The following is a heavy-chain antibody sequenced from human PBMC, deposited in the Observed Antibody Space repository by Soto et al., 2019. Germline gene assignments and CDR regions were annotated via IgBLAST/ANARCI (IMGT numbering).Heavy chain of an antibody. CDR2: IIPMYGPA. CDR1: GGTFSSYA. CDR3: ARVTSMVRGVIDNGFDP. D-gene: IGHD3-10*01. J-gene: IGHJ5*02. Sequence: QVPLVQSGAEVKKPGSSVTVSCKASGGTFSSYAIHWVRQAPGQGLEWMGGIIPMYGPAKYAQRFQGRVTITADESTTTVSMELTSLTSQATAVYYCARVTSMVRGVIDNGFDPWGHGTLVTVSS. V-gene: IGHV1-69*01.